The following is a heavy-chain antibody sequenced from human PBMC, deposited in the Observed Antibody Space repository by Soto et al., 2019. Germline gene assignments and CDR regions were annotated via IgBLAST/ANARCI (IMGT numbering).Heavy chain of an antibody. V-gene: IGHV5-51*01. Sequence: PGESLKISCKHSGFNFPTFWIAWVRQMPGKGLEWMGTIYPDDSDTRYSPSFQGQVTISADKSIQTAYLQWGSLKASDSALYYCARGKYSGPRGGFAVWGRGSPVTVSS. J-gene: IGHJ4*02. CDR1: GFNFPTFW. CDR3: ARGKYSGPRGGFAV. CDR2: IYPDDSDT. D-gene: IGHD6-19*01.